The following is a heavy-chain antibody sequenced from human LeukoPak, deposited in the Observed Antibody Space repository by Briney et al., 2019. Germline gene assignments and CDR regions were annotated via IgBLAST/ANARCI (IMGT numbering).Heavy chain of an antibody. CDR1: GFTFSIYV. D-gene: IGHD3/OR15-3a*01. CDR3: ARDSPDWSDAFDI. J-gene: IGHJ3*02. V-gene: IGHV3-23*01. Sequence: PGGSLRLSCAASGFTFSIYVMSWVRQAPGKGLEWVSTLSGRGGNSYYADSVKGRFTISRDNSKNMLFLQMNSLRADDTAIYFCARDSPDWSDAFDIWGQGTMVTVSS. CDR2: LSGRGGNS.